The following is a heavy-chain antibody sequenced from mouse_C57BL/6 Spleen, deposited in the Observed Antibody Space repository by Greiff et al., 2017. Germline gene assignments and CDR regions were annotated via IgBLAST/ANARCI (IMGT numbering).Heavy chain of an antibody. J-gene: IGHJ2*01. CDR3: TRGGYDGGGAYFDY. D-gene: IGHD2-2*01. V-gene: IGHV6-6*01. CDR1: GFTFSDAW. CDR2: IRNKANNHAT. Sequence: EVKLMASGGGLVQPGGSMKLSCAASGFTFSDAWMDWVRQSPEKGLEWVAEIRNKANNHATYYAESVKGRFTISRDDSKSSVYLQMNSLGAEDTGIYYCTRGGYDGGGAYFDYWGQGTTLTVSS.